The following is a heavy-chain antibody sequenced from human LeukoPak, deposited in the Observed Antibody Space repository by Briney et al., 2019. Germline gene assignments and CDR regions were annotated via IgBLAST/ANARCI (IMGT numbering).Heavy chain of an antibody. V-gene: IGHV4-59*01. CDR1: GGSISSYY. CDR2: IYYSGST. Sequence: SETLSLTCTVSGGSISSYYWSWIRQPPGKGLEWIGYIYYSGSTNYNPSLKSRVTISVDTSKNQFSLKLSSVTAADTAVYYCARRYYVKGMDVWGQGTTVTVSS. D-gene: IGHD3-16*01. CDR3: ARRYYVKGMDV. J-gene: IGHJ6*02.